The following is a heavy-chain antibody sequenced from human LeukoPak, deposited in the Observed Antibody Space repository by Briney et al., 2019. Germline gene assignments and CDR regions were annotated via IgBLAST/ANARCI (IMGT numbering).Heavy chain of an antibody. CDR2: IYPGDSDT. CDR3: ARHGRDGYNYYFDY. J-gene: IGHJ4*02. V-gene: IGHV5-51*01. D-gene: IGHD5-24*01. Sequence: GESLKISGKGPGYSFTSYWIGWVRLLPGKGLEWMGIIYPGDSDTTYSPSFQGQVTISADKSISTACLQWSSLKASDTAMYYCARHGRDGYNYYFDYWGQGTLVTVSS. CDR1: GYSFTSYW.